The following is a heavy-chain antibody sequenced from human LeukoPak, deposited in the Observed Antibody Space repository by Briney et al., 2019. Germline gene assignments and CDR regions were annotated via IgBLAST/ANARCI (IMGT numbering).Heavy chain of an antibody. CDR2: INEDGTEK. J-gene: IGHJ4*02. Sequence: PGGSLRLSCAASGFTFSTYWMNWVRQAPGKGLEWVASINEDGTEKYYVDSVKGRFTISRDNAKNSLYLQMNSLRAEDMAVYYCARAISEESIWGQGTLVTVSS. V-gene: IGHV3-7*01. CDR1: GFTFSTYW. CDR3: ARAISEESI. D-gene: IGHD3-10*01.